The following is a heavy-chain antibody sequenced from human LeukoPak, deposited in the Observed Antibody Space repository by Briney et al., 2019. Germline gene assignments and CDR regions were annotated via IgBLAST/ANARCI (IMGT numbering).Heavy chain of an antibody. CDR3: ARDRAWNYFDY. CDR2: ISNDGSRK. J-gene: IGHJ4*02. D-gene: IGHD3-3*01. CDR1: GFTFSRHG. Sequence: PGGSLGLSCAPSGFTFSRHGMHWVRQAPGKGLEWVAIISNDGSRKYYAHSVEGRFTISRDNSKNTLYLQMDSLRAEDTAAHYCARDRAWNYFDYWGQGTLVTVSS. V-gene: IGHV3-30*03.